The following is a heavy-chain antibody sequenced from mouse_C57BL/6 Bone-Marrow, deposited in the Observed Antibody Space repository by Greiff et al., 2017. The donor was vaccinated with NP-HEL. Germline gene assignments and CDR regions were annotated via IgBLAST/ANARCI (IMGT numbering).Heavy chain of an antibody. D-gene: IGHD1-1*02. CDR3: SYGLYAMDY. CDR2: IDPSDSYT. Sequence: VQLQQSGAELARPGASVKLSCKASGYTFTSYWMHWVKQRPGQGLEWIGEIDPSDSYTNYNQKFKGKSTLTVDKSSSTAYMQLSSLTSEDSAVYYCSYGLYAMDYWGQGTSVTVSS. CDR1: GYTFTSYW. V-gene: IGHV1-69*01. J-gene: IGHJ4*01.